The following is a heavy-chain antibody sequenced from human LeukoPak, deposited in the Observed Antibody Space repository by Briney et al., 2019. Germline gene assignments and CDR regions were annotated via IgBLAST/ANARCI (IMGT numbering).Heavy chain of an antibody. Sequence: PSETLSLTCTVSGGSISSYYWSWIRQPPGKGLEWIGYIYYSGSTNYNPSLKSRVTISVDTSKNQFSLKLSSVTAAGTAVYYCARERIPYSSSPGAFDIRGQGTMVTVSS. CDR1: GGSISSYY. D-gene: IGHD6-6*01. J-gene: IGHJ3*02. CDR3: ARERIPYSSSPGAFDI. V-gene: IGHV4-59*01. CDR2: IYYSGST.